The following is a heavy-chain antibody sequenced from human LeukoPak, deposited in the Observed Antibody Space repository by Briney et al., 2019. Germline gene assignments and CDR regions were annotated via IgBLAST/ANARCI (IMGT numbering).Heavy chain of an antibody. CDR2: IVGSSST. Sequence: GGSLRLSCAASGFTFSNFAVSWVRQAPGKGLEWVSSIVGSSSTYYADSMKGRFTISRDNAKNSLYLQMNSLRAEDTAVYYCARIGAGSSRDYWGQGTLVLVSS. CDR3: ARIGAGSSRDY. V-gene: IGHV3-21*01. D-gene: IGHD6-13*01. CDR1: GFTFSNFA. J-gene: IGHJ4*02.